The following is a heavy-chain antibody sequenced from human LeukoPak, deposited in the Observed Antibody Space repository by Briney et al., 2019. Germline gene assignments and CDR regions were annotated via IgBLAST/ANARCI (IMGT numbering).Heavy chain of an antibody. D-gene: IGHD1-26*01. Sequence: GGSLRLSCAASGFTFSSYSMNWVRQAPGKGLEWVSYISSSSSTIYYADSVKGRFTISRDNAKNSLYLQMNSLRAEDTAVYYCAREITVGSGSPTFDYWGQGTLVTVSS. CDR3: AREITVGSGSPTFDY. J-gene: IGHJ4*02. CDR2: ISSSSSTI. CDR1: GFTFSSYS. V-gene: IGHV3-48*04.